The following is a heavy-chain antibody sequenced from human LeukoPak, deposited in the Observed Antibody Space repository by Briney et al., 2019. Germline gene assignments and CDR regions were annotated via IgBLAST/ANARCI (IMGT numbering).Heavy chain of an antibody. D-gene: IGHD7-27*01. Sequence: ASVKVSCKVSGSTLTEFSIHWVRQAPGKGLEWMGGFVPEDDETIYAQSFQGRVAMTEDTSTDTAYMELSSLRSEDTAMYYCATIAPGDLFDSWGQGTLVTVSS. CDR3: ATIAPGDLFDS. CDR2: FVPEDDET. V-gene: IGHV1-24*01. CDR1: GSTLTEFS. J-gene: IGHJ4*02.